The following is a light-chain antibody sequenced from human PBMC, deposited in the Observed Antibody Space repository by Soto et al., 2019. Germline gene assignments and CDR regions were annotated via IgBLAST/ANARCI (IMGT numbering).Light chain of an antibody. Sequence: QSVLTQPPSASGSPGQSVTISCTGTSSDVGGYDYVSWYQQHPGKAPNLMIFEVTKRPSGVPNRFSGSKSGNTASPTVSGLQAEDEADYYCASYAGSNTPYVFGTGTKVTVL. CDR3: ASYAGSNTPYV. V-gene: IGLV2-8*01. J-gene: IGLJ1*01. CDR2: EVT. CDR1: SSDVGGYDY.